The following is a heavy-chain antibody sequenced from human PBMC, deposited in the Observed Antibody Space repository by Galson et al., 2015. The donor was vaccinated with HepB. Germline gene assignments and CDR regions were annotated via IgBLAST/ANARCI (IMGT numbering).Heavy chain of an antibody. CDR1: GFTFSSYW. CDR2: INSNGSST. CDR3: AKVPESIVVVVAATFDY. V-gene: IGHV3-74*01. J-gene: IGHJ4*02. Sequence: SLRLSCAASGFTFSSYWMHWVRQAPGKGLVWVSRINSNGSSTSYADSVKGRFTISRDNSKNTLYLQMNSLRAEDTAVYYCAKVPESIVVVVAATFDYWGQGTLVTVSS. D-gene: IGHD2-15*01.